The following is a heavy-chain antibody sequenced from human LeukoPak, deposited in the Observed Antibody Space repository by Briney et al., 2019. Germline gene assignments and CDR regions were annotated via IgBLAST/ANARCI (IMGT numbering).Heavy chain of an antibody. D-gene: IGHD1-14*01. V-gene: IGHV4-61*01. Sequence: SETLSLTCTVSGGSVSSGSYYWSWIRQPPGKGLEWIGYIYYSGSTNYNPSLKSRVTISVDTSKNQFSLKLSSVTTADTAVYYCARGPPATEYYFDYWGQGTLVTVSS. J-gene: IGHJ4*02. CDR1: GGSVSSGSYY. CDR3: ARGPPATEYYFDY. CDR2: IYYSGST.